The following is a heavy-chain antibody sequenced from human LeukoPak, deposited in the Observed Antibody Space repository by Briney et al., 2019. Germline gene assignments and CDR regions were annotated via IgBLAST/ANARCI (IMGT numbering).Heavy chain of an antibody. CDR2: IYSGGTT. V-gene: IGHV3-53*04. CDR1: GFTVSTNC. Sequence: QPGGSLRLSCAASGFTVSTNCMTWVRQAPGQGLEWVSTIYSGGTTYYADSVMGRFTISRHNSRNTLYLQMNSLRAEDTAVYYCARVDTVMAYYFDLWGQGTLVTVSS. J-gene: IGHJ4*02. D-gene: IGHD5-18*01. CDR3: ARVDTVMAYYFDL.